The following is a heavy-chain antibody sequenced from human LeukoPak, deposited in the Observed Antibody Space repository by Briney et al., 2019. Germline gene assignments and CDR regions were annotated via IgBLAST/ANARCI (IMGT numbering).Heavy chain of an antibody. D-gene: IGHD3-16*01. V-gene: IGHV4-34*01. Sequence: SETLSLTCAVYGGSFSGYYWSWIRQPPGKGLEWIGEINHSGSTNYNLSLKSRVTISVDTSKNQFSLKLSSVTAADTAVYYCARVTVWEADWGQGTLVTVSS. J-gene: IGHJ4*02. CDR1: GGSFSGYY. CDR2: INHSGST. CDR3: ARVTVWEAD.